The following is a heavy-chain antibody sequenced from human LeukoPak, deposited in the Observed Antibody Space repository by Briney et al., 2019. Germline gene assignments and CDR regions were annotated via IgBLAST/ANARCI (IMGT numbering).Heavy chain of an antibody. V-gene: IGHV3-66*01. CDR3: ARVTMVRGLHFDP. D-gene: IGHD3-10*01. Sequence: GGSLRLSCAASGFTVSSNYMSWVRQAPGKGLEWVSVIYSGGSTYYADSVKGRFTISRDNAKNSLYLQMNSLRAEDTAVYYCARVTMVRGLHFDPWGQGTLVTVSS. J-gene: IGHJ5*02. CDR2: IYSGGST. CDR1: GFTVSSNY.